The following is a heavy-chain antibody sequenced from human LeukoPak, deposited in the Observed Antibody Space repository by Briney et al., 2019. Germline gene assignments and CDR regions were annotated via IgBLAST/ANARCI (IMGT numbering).Heavy chain of an antibody. CDR2: ISYSGST. D-gene: IGHD7-27*01. J-gene: IGHJ5*02. CDR3: ARDSIVRAKWGQHNGFDP. V-gene: IGHV4-59*01. CDR1: GVFIYSFD. Sequence: SVTLSLTCTVSGVFIYSFDWLWLRHPPGEGLEGLGYISYSGSTNYNRSRKSRVTISVDTSKNQYSLKLSSVTAADTDVYFGARDSIVRAKWGQHNGFDPWGQGTLVIVSS.